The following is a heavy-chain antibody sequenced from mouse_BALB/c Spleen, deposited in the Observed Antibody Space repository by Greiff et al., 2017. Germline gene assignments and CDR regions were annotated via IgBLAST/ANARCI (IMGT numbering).Heavy chain of an antibody. D-gene: IGHD2-14*01. J-gene: IGHJ4*01. V-gene: IGHV1-82*01. CDR1: GYAFSSSW. CDR2: IYPGDGDT. CDR3: ARDYRPYYAMDY. Sequence: QVQLKQSGPELVKPGASVKISCKASGYAFSSSWMNWVKQRPGQGLEWIGRIYPGDGDTNYNGKFKGKATLTADKSSSTAYMQLSSLTSVDSAVYFCARDYRPYYAMDYWGQGTSVTVSS.